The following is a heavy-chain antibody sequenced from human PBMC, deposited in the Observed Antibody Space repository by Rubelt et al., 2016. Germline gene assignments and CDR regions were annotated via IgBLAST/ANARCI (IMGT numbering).Heavy chain of an antibody. CDR3: ARQTTYYDFWSGADNWFDP. CDR1: GGTFSSSA. CDR2: FIPIFGPA. V-gene: IGHV1-69*06. Sequence: QVQLVQSGAEVKKPGSSVKVSCKASGGTFSSSAISWVRQAPGQGLEWMGGFIPIFGPANSPQKFQGRFAITPDNSTSTAYMELSSLGSEDTAGYYCARQTTYYDFWSGADNWFDPWGQGTLVTVSS. J-gene: IGHJ5*02. D-gene: IGHD3-3*01.